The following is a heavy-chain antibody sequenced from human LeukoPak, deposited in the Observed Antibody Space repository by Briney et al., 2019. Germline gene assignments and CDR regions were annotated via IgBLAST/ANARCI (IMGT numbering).Heavy chain of an antibody. J-gene: IGHJ3*02. CDR3: AVASTGYYLDAFDI. D-gene: IGHD3-22*01. V-gene: IGHV3-21*01. CDR1: GFTFSSYS. CDR2: ISSSSSYI. Sequence: NPGGSLRLSCAASGFTFSSYSMNWVRQAPGKGLEWVSSISSSSSYIYYADSVKGLFTISRDNAKNSLYLQMNSLRAEDTAVYYCAVASTGYYLDAFDIWGQGIMVTVSS.